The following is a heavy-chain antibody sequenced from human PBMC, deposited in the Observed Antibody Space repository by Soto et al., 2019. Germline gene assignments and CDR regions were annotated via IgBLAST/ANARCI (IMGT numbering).Heavy chain of an antibody. CDR1: GFTFSSDG. J-gene: IGHJ4*02. Sequence: GGSLRLSCAASGFTFSSDGMHWVRQAPGKGLEWVAVISYDGSNKYYADSVKGRFTISRDNSKNTLYLQMNSLRAEDTAVYYCAKDQGYYWGQGTLVTVSS. V-gene: IGHV3-30*18. CDR2: ISYDGSNK. CDR3: AKDQGYY.